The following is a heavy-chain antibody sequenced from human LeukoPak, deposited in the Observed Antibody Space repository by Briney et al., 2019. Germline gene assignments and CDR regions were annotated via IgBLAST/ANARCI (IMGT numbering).Heavy chain of an antibody. CDR1: GFAAGRSY. CDR3: ARQTTNSGYYSY. D-gene: IGHD5-12*01. V-gene: IGHV3-53*01. J-gene: IGHJ4*02. CDR2: IHGAGDT. Sequence: QPGGSLRLSCAASGFAAGRSYMSWVRQAPGKGLEWVSVIHGAGDTYYADSVKGRFTISRDNSKNTLYLQMNSLRAEDTAVYYCARQTTNSGYYSYWGQGTLVTVSS.